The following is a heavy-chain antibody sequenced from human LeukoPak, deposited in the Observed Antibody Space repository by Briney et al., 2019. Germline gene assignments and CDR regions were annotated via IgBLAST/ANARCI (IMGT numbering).Heavy chain of an antibody. D-gene: IGHD4-17*01. CDR2: ISGSGGST. J-gene: IGHJ6*03. V-gene: IGHV3-23*01. CDR1: GFTFSSYG. CDR3: AKAPDYGDYDYYYYMDV. Sequence: PGGSLRLSCAASGFTFSSYGMSWVRQAPGKGLEWVSAISGSGGSTYYADSVKGRFTISRDNSKNTLYLQMNSLRAEDTAVYYCAKAPDYGDYDYYYYMDVWGKGTTVTVSS.